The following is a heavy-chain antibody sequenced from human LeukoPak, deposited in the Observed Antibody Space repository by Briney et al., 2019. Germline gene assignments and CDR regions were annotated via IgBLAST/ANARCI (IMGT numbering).Heavy chain of an antibody. CDR2: IYTSGST. CDR1: GGSISSGSYF. CDR3: ARDVYYYDRSAFDI. D-gene: IGHD3-22*01. J-gene: IGHJ3*02. V-gene: IGHV4-61*02. Sequence: SETLSPTCTVSGGSISSGSYFWSWIRQPAGKGLEWIGRIYTSGSTNYNPSLKSRVTISMDTSKNQFSLKLSSVTAADTAVYYCARDVYYYDRSAFDIWGQGTMVTVSS.